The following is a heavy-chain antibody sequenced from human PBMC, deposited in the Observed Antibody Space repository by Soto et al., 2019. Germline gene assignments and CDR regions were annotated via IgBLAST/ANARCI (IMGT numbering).Heavy chain of an antibody. CDR2: IRYGGDT. D-gene: IGHD2-15*01. CDR3: AKDASCISCRA. CDR1: GGSISSSNLY. Sequence: QLHLQESGPGLVKPSETLSLSCTVSGGSISSSNLYWGWFRQPPGKGLEWIGSIRYGGDTSYNPSLKSRITISIDTSKNQFSLSLRSVTAADTAIYYCAKDASCISCRAWGQGVPVTVSS. J-gene: IGHJ4*02. V-gene: IGHV4-39*01.